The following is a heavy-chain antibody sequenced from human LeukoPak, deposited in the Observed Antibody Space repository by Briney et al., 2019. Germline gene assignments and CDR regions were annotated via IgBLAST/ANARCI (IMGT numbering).Heavy chain of an antibody. CDR2: IYPGDSDT. CDR1: GYSFTSYW. D-gene: IGHD6-6*01. CDR3: ARRSVAARPREFDY. Sequence: LGESLKISCKGSGYSFTSYWIGWVRQMLGKGLEWMGIIYPGDSDTRYSPSFQGQVTISADKSISTAYLQWSSLKASDTAMYYCARRSVAARPREFDYWGQGTLVTVSS. V-gene: IGHV5-51*01. J-gene: IGHJ4*02.